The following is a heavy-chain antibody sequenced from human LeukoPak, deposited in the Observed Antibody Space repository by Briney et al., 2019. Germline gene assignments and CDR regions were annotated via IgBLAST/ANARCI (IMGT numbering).Heavy chain of an antibody. D-gene: IGHD3-9*01. J-gene: IGHJ4*02. CDR2: IGTAGDP. V-gene: IGHV3-13*05. Sequence: PGGSLRLSCAASGFTFSSYDMHWVRQATGKGLEWVSAIGTAGDPYYPGSVKGRFTISRENAKNSLYLQMNRLRAGDTAVYYCARGEGVDILTGYLSPSPLDYWGQGTLVTVSS. CDR3: ARGEGVDILTGYLSPSPLDY. CDR1: GFTFSSYD.